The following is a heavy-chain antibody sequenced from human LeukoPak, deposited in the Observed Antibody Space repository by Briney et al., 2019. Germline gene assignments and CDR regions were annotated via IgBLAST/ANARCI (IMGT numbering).Heavy chain of an antibody. V-gene: IGHV5-51*01. J-gene: IGHJ5*02. CDR1: GYSFTCYW. CDR3: ARLRGAHVKGLWSEP. D-gene: IGHD3-16*01. CDR2: IYPGDSDT. Sequence: GESLKISCKGSGYSFTCYWIAWVRQMPGKGLGWMGIIYPGDSDTRYSPSFQGQVTISADKSIRTAYLQWSSLKASDTAMYYCARLRGAHVKGLWSEPWGQGTLVTVSS.